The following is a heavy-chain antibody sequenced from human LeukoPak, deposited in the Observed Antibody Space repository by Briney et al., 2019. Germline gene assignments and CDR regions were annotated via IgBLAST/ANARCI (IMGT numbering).Heavy chain of an antibody. J-gene: IGHJ4*02. Sequence: PSETLSLTCTVSGGSISSGDYYWSWIRQPPGKGLEWIGYIYYSGTTYCNPSLKSRVTVLVDTSKNQFSLKLSSVTAADTAVYCCARFVVVPAAMRSFDYWGQGSLVTVSS. V-gene: IGHV4-30-4*01. CDR3: ARFVVVPAAMRSFDY. CDR2: IYYSGTT. CDR1: GGSISSGDYY. D-gene: IGHD2-2*01.